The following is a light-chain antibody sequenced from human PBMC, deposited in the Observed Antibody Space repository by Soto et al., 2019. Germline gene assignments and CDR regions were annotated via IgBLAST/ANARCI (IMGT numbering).Light chain of an antibody. Sequence: EMLLTQSPATLSSFPGDRVTLSCRASQYINTRLAWYQHRPGQAPRLLIYGASNRATGIPDRFSGSGSGTDFTLTISRLEPDDFAVYYCQQYGSSGTFGQGTKVDIK. CDR1: QYINTR. V-gene: IGKV3-20*01. J-gene: IGKJ1*01. CDR2: GAS. CDR3: QQYGSSGT.